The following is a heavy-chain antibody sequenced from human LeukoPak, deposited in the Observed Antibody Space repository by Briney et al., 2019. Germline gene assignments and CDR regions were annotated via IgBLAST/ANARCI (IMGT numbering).Heavy chain of an antibody. V-gene: IGHV3-30-3*01. Sequence: PGGSLRLSCAASEFTFSGHAMYWVRQAPGRGLEWVAVISYDGNNKFYADSVKGRFTISRDNSRNTLSLQMNSLRAEDTAVYYCARDGFPGGTVAGTYLNYWGQGTLVTVSS. CDR3: ARDGFPGGTVAGTYLNY. J-gene: IGHJ4*02. CDR1: EFTFSGHA. D-gene: IGHD6-19*01. CDR2: ISYDGNNK.